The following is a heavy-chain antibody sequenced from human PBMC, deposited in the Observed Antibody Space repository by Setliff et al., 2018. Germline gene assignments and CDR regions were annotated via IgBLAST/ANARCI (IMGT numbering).Heavy chain of an antibody. CDR2: ISAYNGNN. D-gene: IGHD3-16*01. Sequence: VASVKVSCKASGYTFTSYGISWVQQAPGQGLEWMGWISAYNGNNIYAQNLQGRVTMTTDEPTSTAYMELSSLRSEDTAVYYCAINGKAGEIMRSYYYYMDVWGKGTTVTVSS. CDR3: AINGKAGEIMRSYYYYMDV. V-gene: IGHV1-18*01. CDR1: GYTFTSYG. J-gene: IGHJ6*03.